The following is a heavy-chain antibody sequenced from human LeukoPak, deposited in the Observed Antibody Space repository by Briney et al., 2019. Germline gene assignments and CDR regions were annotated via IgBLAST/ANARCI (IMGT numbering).Heavy chain of an antibody. CDR1: GGSFSGYY. D-gene: IGHD3-3*01. CDR3: ARAHSVARRFLEWLFHGNWFDP. CDR2: INHSGST. J-gene: IGHJ5*02. Sequence: KTSETLSLTCAVYGGSFSGYYWSWIRQPPGKGLEWMGEINHSGSTNYNPSLKSRVTISVDTSKNQFSLKLSSVTAADTAVYYCARAHSVARRFLEWLFHGNWFDPWGQGTLVTVSS. V-gene: IGHV4-34*01.